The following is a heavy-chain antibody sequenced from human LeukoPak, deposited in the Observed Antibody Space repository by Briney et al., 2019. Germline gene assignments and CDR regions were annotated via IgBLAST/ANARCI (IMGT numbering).Heavy chain of an antibody. CDR1: GFTFSSYA. V-gene: IGHV3-30*04. Sequence: GGSLRLPCAASGFTFSSYAMHWVRQAPGKGLEWVAVISYDGSNKYCTDSVKGRFTISRDNSKNTLYLQMNSLRAEDTAIYYCARNLRLGELSLDYWGQGTLVTVSS. CDR2: ISYDGSNK. D-gene: IGHD3-16*02. J-gene: IGHJ4*02. CDR3: ARNLRLGELSLDY.